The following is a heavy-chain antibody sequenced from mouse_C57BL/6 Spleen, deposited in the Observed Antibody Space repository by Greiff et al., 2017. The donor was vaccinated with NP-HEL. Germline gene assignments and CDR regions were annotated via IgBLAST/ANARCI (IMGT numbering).Heavy chain of an antibody. Sequence: QVQLKQPGTELVKPGASVKLSCKASGYTFTSYWMHWVKQRPGQGLEWIGNINPSNGGTNYNEKFKSKATLTVDKSSSTAYMQLSSLTSEDSAVYSCARYTTIIEEFAYWGQGTLVTVSA. CDR2: INPSNGGT. D-gene: IGHD1-1*01. V-gene: IGHV1-53*01. CDR1: GYTFTSYW. J-gene: IGHJ3*01. CDR3: ARYTTIIEEFAY.